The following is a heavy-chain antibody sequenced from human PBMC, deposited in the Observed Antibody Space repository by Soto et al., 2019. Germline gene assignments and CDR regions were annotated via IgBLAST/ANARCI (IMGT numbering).Heavy chain of an antibody. D-gene: IGHD3-10*01. J-gene: IGHJ4*02. Sequence: EVQLVESGGGVVRPGGSLRLSCAASGFTFDDYGMSWVRQAPGKGLEWVSGINWNGRSTGYADSVKGRFTISRDNAKNSLYLQIKSLRAEDTAFCHCARVRAYGSGSVDYWGQGTLVTVSS. CDR2: INWNGRST. CDR3: ARVRAYGSGSVDY. CDR1: GFTFDDYG. V-gene: IGHV3-20*01.